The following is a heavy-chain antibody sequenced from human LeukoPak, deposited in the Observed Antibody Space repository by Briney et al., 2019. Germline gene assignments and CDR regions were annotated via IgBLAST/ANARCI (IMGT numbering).Heavy chain of an antibody. CDR3: AKDPADYGDYIFEIYFDY. CDR1: GGSISSYY. V-gene: IGHV4-59*01. D-gene: IGHD4-17*01. Sequence: SETLSLTCTVSGGSISSYYWSWIRQPPGKGLEWIGYIYYSGSTNYNPSLKSRVTISVDTSKNQFSLKLSSVTAADTAVYYCAKDPADYGDYIFEIYFDYWGQGTLVTVSS. CDR2: IYYSGST. J-gene: IGHJ4*02.